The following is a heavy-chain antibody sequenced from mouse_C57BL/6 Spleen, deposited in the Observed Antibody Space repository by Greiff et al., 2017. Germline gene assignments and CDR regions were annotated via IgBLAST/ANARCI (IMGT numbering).Heavy chain of an antibody. CDR3: SRWRLRREGYAIDY. CDR1: GYAFTNYL. V-gene: IGHV1-54*01. CDR2: INPGSGGT. Sequence: QVQLKESGAELVRPGTSVKVSCKASGYAFTNYLIEWVKQRPGQGLEWIGVINPGSGGTNYNEKFKGKATLTADKSSSTAYMQLSSLTSEDSAVYFCSRWRLRREGYAIDYWGQGTAVTVSS. J-gene: IGHJ4*01. D-gene: IGHD2-4*01.